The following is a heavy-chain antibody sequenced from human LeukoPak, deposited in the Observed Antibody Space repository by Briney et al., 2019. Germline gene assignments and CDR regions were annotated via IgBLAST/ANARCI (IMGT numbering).Heavy chain of an antibody. CDR2: IWYE. D-gene: IGHD1-26*01. J-gene: IGHJ5*02. CDR3: ARDQAGATTS. Sequence: GGSLRLSCAASGFTFSSYGMHWVRQAPGKGLEWVALIWYEYYADSVEGRFTISRDNSKNTLYLQMNSLRAEDSAVYYCARDQAGATTSWGQGTLVTVSS. V-gene: IGHV3-33*01. CDR1: GFTFSSYG.